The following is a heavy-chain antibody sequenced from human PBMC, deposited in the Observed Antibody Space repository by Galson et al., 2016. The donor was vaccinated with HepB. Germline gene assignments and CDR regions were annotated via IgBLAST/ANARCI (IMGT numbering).Heavy chain of an antibody. Sequence: SVKVSCKASGYTFASYAMHWVRQAPGQRLEWMGWINTGNGDTKYSQKFQGRVTVTRDTSATTAYMELSSLRSEDTAMYYCARHYSSSSIYGYWGQGTLVTVSS. D-gene: IGHD6-13*01. CDR2: INTGNGDT. CDR3: ARHYSSSSIYGY. V-gene: IGHV1-3*04. CDR1: GYTFASYA. J-gene: IGHJ4*02.